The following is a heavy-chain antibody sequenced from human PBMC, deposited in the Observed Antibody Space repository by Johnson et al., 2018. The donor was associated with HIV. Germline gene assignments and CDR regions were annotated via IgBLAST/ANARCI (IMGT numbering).Heavy chain of an antibody. V-gene: IGHV3-20*04. J-gene: IGHJ3*02. CDR3: AKDISYSSSAAFDI. CDR1: GFTFDDYG. D-gene: IGHD6-6*01. Sequence: MLLVESGGGVVRPGGSLRLSCAASGFTFDDYGMSWVRQAPGKGLEWVSGISWNSGSIGYADSVKGRFTISRDNAKNSLYLQMNSLRAEDTALYYCAKDISYSSSAAFDIWGQGTMVTVSS. CDR2: ISWNSGSI.